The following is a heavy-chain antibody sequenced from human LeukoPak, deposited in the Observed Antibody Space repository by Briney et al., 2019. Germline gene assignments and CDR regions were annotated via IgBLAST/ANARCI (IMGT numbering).Heavy chain of an antibody. D-gene: IGHD1-1*01. Sequence: SVKVSCKASGGTFSSYAISWVRQAPGQGLEWMGRIIPILGMANYAQKFQGRVTITADKSTSTAYMELSSLRSEDTAVYYCARLPGRHYYYGMDVWGQGTTVTVSS. CDR1: GGTFSSYA. V-gene: IGHV1-69*04. J-gene: IGHJ6*02. CDR3: ARLPGRHYYYGMDV. CDR2: IIPILGMA.